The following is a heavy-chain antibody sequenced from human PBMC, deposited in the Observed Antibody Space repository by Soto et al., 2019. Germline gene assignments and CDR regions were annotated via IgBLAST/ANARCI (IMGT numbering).Heavy chain of an antibody. D-gene: IGHD2-21*02. CDR2: FYYSGGT. CDR3: ARVCGGDCHNGMDV. Sequence: PSETLSLTCTVSGNSITSYYWSCIRQPPGKGLEWIGCFYYSGGTNYNPSLKTRVTISIDTSKNQFSLKLSSVTAADTAVYYCARVCGGDCHNGMDVWGQGTTVTVS. J-gene: IGHJ6*02. V-gene: IGHV4-59*01. CDR1: GNSITSYY.